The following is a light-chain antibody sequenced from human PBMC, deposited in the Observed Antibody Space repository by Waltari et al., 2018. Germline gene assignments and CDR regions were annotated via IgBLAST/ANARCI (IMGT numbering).Light chain of an antibody. V-gene: IGLV2-14*01. CDR3: SSYTSGYTHYV. Sequence: QSALTQPASVSGSPGQSITISCPGTNRDVGGYNYVSWYQQHPGKAPKLMIYEVSNRPSGVSNRFSGSKSGNTASLTISELQAEDEADYYCSSYTSGYTHYVFGTGTKVTVL. CDR1: NRDVGGYNY. CDR2: EVS. J-gene: IGLJ1*01.